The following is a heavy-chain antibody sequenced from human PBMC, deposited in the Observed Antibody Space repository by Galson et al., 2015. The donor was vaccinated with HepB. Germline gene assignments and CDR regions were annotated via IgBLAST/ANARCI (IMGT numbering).Heavy chain of an antibody. Sequence: SVKVSCKASGYTFTDYALHWVRQGPGQRLEWMGWINIGNGNTKYSQKFQGRVTIIMDTSASTAYMELSSLRSEDTAVYYCARTGGSAGSGGSCFSLVSYFDSWGQGTLVTVSS. CDR2: INIGNGNT. CDR3: ARTGGSAGSGGSCFSLVSYFDS. D-gene: IGHD2-15*01. V-gene: IGHV1-3*04. CDR1: GYTFTDYA. J-gene: IGHJ4*02.